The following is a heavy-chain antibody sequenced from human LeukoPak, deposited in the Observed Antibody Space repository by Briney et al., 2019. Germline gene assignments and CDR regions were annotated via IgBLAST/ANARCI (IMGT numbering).Heavy chain of an antibody. D-gene: IGHD1-20*01. CDR1: GGSISSYY. CDR3: TKVSNWNQYYYIGV. J-gene: IGHJ6*03. Sequence: PSETLSLTCTVSGGSISSYYWSWIRQPPGKGLEWIGYIYYSGSTNYNPSLKSRVTISVDKSKNQFSLKVDSVTAADTAMYYCTKVSNWNQYYYIGVWGTGITVTVSS. V-gene: IGHV4-59*12. CDR2: IYYSGST.